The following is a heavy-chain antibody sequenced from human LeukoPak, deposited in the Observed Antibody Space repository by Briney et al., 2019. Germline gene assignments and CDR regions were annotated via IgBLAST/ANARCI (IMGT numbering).Heavy chain of an antibody. CDR2: FDPEDGET. CDR1: GYTLTELS. CDR3: ARDRFSYYDY. V-gene: IGHV1-24*01. Sequence: ASVKVSCKVSGYTLTELSMHWVRQAPGKGLEWMGGFDPEDGETIYAQKFQGRVTMTTDTSTSTAYMELRSLRSDDTAVYYCARDRFSYYDYWGQGTLVTVSS. D-gene: IGHD3-16*01. J-gene: IGHJ4*02.